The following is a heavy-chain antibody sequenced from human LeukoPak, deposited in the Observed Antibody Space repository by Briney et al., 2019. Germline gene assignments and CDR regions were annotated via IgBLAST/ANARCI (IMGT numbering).Heavy chain of an antibody. D-gene: IGHD1-26*01. V-gene: IGHV4-39*02. Sequence: SETLSLTCTVSGGSISSSSYYWGWIRQPPGKGLEWIGSIYCSGSTYYNPSLKSRVTISVDTSKNQFSLKLSSVTAADTAVYYCARDRIGLDYWGQGTLVTVSS. CDR3: ARDRIGLDY. J-gene: IGHJ4*02. CDR2: IYCSGST. CDR1: GGSISSSSYY.